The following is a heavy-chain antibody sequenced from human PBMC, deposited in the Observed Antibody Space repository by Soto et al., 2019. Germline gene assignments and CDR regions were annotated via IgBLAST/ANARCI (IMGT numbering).Heavy chain of an antibody. V-gene: IGHV1-8*01. D-gene: IGHD6-19*01. J-gene: IGHJ4*02. CDR3: ARTRFGAVAGT. Sequence: QVQLVQSGAEVKKPGVSVKVSCKTSGYTFPSYDIHWVRQATGQGPEWMGWMNPNSGNTVYAPKSEGRITMTRNTSMSTAYMGLSSLRPEDTAVYYWARTRFGAVAGTWGQGTLVAFSS. CDR2: MNPNSGNT. CDR1: GYTFPSYD.